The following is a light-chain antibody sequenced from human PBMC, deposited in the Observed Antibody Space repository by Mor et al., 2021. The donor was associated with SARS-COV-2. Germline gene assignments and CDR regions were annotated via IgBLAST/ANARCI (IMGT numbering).Light chain of an antibody. J-gene: IGKJ5*01. CDR2: DAS. CDR3: QQRSDWIT. V-gene: IGKV3-11*01. Sequence: SQDVGPYLAWYQQKPGQSPRLLIHDASNRATGIPARFSGSGSGTDFTLTISSLEPEDFAVYYCQQRSDWITFGQGTR. CDR1: QDVGPY.